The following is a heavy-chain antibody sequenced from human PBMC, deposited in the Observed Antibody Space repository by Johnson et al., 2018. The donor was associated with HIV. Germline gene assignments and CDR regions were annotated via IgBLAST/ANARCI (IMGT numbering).Heavy chain of an antibody. CDR3: ARDLVPYYYDSSGGDAFDI. CDR1: GFTFSSYA. J-gene: IGHJ3*02. V-gene: IGHV3-23*04. Sequence: VQLVESGGGLVQPGGSLRLSCAASGFTFSSYAMSWVRQAPGKGLEWVSAISGSGGSTYYADSVKGRFAISRDNAKNSLYLQMNSLRAEDTAVYYCARDLVPYYYDSSGGDAFDIWGQGTMVTVSS. CDR2: ISGSGGST. D-gene: IGHD3-22*01.